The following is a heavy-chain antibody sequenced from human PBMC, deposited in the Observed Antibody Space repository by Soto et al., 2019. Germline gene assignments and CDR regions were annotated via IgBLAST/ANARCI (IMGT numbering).Heavy chain of an antibody. CDR3: ARDRLYSSGWKGDYYYGMDV. J-gene: IGHJ6*02. V-gene: IGHV1-18*01. CDR1: GYTFTSYG. Sequence: GSVKVSCKASGYTFTSYGISWVRQAPGQGLEWMGWISAYNGNTNYAQKLQGRVTMTTDTSTSTAYMELRSLRSDDTAVYYCARDRLYSSGWKGDYYYGMDVWGQGTTVTVS. CDR2: ISAYNGNT. D-gene: IGHD6-19*01.